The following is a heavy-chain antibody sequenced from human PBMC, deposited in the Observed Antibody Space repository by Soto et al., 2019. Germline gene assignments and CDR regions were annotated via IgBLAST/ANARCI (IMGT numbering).Heavy chain of an antibody. D-gene: IGHD6-19*01. Sequence: EVQLVESGGGLVQPGGSLRLSCAASGFTFSSYWMHWVRQAPGKGLMWVSRINRDGSTTSYADSVKGRFTISRDNAKNTLYLQMNSLRVEDTAVYYCARDEDSSGWYYFDYWGQGTLVTVSS. CDR3: ARDEDSSGWYYFDY. J-gene: IGHJ4*02. V-gene: IGHV3-74*01. CDR1: GFTFSSYW. CDR2: INRDGSTT.